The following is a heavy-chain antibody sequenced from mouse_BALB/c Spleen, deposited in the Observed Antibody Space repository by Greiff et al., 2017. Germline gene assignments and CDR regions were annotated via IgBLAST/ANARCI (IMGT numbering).Heavy chain of an antibody. Sequence: VQLKQSGPELMKPGASVKISCKASGYSFTSYYMHWVKQSHGKSLEWIGYIDPFNGGTSYNQKFKGKATLTVDKSSSTAYMHLSSLTSEDSAVYYCANYGNSRYFDVWGAGTTVTVSS. D-gene: IGHD2-1*01. CDR1: GYSFTSYY. CDR3: ANYGNSRYFDV. CDR2: IDPFNGGT. J-gene: IGHJ1*01. V-gene: IGHV1S135*01.